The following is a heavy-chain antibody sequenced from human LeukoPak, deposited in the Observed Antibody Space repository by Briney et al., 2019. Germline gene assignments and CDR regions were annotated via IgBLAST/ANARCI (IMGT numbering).Heavy chain of an antibody. CDR2: IYYSGST. CDR3: ARLMGSGFDP. Sequence: PSETLSLTCTVSGGSISSYYWSWIRQPPGKGLEWIGYIYYSGSTNYNPSLKSRVTISVDTSKNQFSMKLSSVTAADTAVYYCARLMGSGFDPWGQGTLVTVSS. V-gene: IGHV4-59*08. D-gene: IGHD2-8*01. J-gene: IGHJ5*02. CDR1: GGSISSYY.